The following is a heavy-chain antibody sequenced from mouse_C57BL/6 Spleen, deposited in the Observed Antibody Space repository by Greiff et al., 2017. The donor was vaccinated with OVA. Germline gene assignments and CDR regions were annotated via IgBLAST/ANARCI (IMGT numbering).Heavy chain of an antibody. CDR1: GYTFTNYW. CDR3: ARWTNRSYYFDY. Sequence: VQLQESGAELVRPGTSVKMSCKASGYTFTNYWIGWAKQRPGHGLEWIGDIYPGGGYTNYNEKFKGKATLTADKSSSTAYMQFSSLTSEDSAIYYCARWTNRSYYFDYWGQGTTLTVSS. V-gene: IGHV1-63*01. J-gene: IGHJ2*01. CDR2: IYPGGGYT.